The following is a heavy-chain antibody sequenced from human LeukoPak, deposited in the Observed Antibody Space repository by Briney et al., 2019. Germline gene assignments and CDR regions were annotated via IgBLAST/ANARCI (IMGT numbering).Heavy chain of an antibody. V-gene: IGHV3-30*02. Sequence: GGSLRLSCAASGFTFRSYGMHWVRQAPGKGLEWVAFIRYDGNNQYYADSVKGRFTISGDSSKSRLYLQMNSLRDEDTAVYYCARSGYYDATGQSPFDIRGQGTMVTVSS. CDR3: ARSGYYDATGQSPFDI. CDR1: GFTFRSYG. CDR2: IRYDGNNQ. D-gene: IGHD4/OR15-4a*01. J-gene: IGHJ3*02.